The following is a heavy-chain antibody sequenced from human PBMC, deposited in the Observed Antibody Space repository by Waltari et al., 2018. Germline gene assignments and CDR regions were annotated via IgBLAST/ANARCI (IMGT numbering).Heavy chain of an antibody. J-gene: IGHJ6*02. CDR1: GGSISSSSYY. CDR3: ARGYTYYYYGMDV. CDR2: IYYSGST. D-gene: IGHD1-20*01. V-gene: IGHV4-39*07. Sequence: QLQLQESGPGLVKPSETLSLTCTVSGGSISSSSYYWGWIRQPPGKGLEWIGSIYYSGSTYYNPSLKSRVTISVDTSKNQFSLKLSSVTAADTAVYYCARGYTYYYYGMDVWGQGTTVTVSS.